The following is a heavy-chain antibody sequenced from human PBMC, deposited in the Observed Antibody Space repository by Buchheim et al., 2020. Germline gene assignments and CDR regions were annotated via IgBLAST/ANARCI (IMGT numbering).Heavy chain of an antibody. CDR1: GFTFSSYA. D-gene: IGHD4-17*01. CDR3: ARDGGLRVIDY. Sequence: QVQLVESGGGVVQPGRSLRLSCAASGFTFSSYAMHWVRQAPGKGLEWVAVISYDGSNKYYADSVKGRFTISRDNSKNTLYLQMNSLRAEDTAVYYCARDGGLRVIDYWGQGTL. CDR2: ISYDGSNK. V-gene: IGHV3-30-3*01. J-gene: IGHJ4*02.